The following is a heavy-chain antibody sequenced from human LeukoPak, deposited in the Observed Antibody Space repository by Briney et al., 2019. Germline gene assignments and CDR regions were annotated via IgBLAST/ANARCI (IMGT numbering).Heavy chain of an antibody. Sequence: PGGSLRLSCAVSGFMVSSNYMNWVRQAPGKGLEWGSVIYSGGSTYYADSVKGRFTISRDNSKNTVYLQMNSLRAEDTAVYYCARDSDTETGWYYYGMDVWGQGTTVTVSS. CDR1: GFMVSSNY. D-gene: IGHD2-8*02. CDR2: IYSGGST. V-gene: IGHV3-53*01. J-gene: IGHJ6*02. CDR3: ARDSDTETGWYYYGMDV.